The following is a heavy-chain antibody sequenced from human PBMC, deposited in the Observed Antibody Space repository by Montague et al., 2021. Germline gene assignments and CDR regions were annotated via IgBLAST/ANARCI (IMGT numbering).Heavy chain of an antibody. CDR3: ARIPVGSKYYFDF. V-gene: IGHV6-1*01. D-gene: IGHD2-2*01. CDR2: TYYRPKWYN. CDR1: GDSVSSNNAT. Sequence: CAISGDSVSSNNATRNWNRQSPSIGLQCLGRTYYRPKWYNDYAESVKSRITIDPDTSKHQFSLHLNSVTPEDTAVYYCARIPVGSKYYFDFWGQGTLVTVSS. J-gene: IGHJ4*02.